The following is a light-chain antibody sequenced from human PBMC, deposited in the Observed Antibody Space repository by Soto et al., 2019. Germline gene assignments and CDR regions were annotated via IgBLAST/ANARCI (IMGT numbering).Light chain of an antibody. Sequence: EIVMTQSPATLSVSPGERATLSCRASQSISSSLAWYQHKPGQAPRLLIYGASARATGIPARFSGSGSGTQFTLTISSLQSEDFAVYHCQQYYNWPLTFGGGTKVDIK. J-gene: IGKJ4*01. CDR2: GAS. V-gene: IGKV3-15*01. CDR1: QSISSS. CDR3: QQYYNWPLT.